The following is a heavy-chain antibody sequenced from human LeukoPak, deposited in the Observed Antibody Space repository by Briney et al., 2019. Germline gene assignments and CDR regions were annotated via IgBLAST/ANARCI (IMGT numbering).Heavy chain of an antibody. V-gene: IGHV4-39*01. D-gene: IGHD5-12*01. CDR1: GGSISSSSYY. CDR3: ARRHLEGYNAYGLFDY. J-gene: IGHJ4*02. Sequence: SETLSLTCTVSGGSISSSSYYWGWIRQPPGKGLEWIGSIYYSGSTYYNPSLKSRVTISVDTSKNRFSLKLSSVTAADTAVYYCARRHLEGYNAYGLFDYWGQGTLVTVSS. CDR2: IYYSGST.